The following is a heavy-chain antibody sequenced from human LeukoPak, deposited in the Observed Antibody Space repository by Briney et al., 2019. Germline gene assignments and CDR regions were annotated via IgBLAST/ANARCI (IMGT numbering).Heavy chain of an antibody. J-gene: IGHJ4*02. Sequence: ASVKVSCKASGYSFTSYGIGWVRQAPGQGLEWMGWISAYLGNTNYAQRFQDRVTMTIDTSANTAYMELRSLRSDDTAVYYCARDDFVDLIDDWGQGTLVTVSS. V-gene: IGHV1-18*01. CDR2: ISAYLGNT. D-gene: IGHD2-15*01. CDR3: ARDDFVDLIDD. CDR1: GYSFTSYG.